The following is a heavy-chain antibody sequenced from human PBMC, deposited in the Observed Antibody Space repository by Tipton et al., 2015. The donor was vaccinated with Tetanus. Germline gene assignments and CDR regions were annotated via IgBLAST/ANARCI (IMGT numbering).Heavy chain of an antibody. CDR3: ARSGGDDSSGYYEPYYFDY. CDR2: ISWNSGST. J-gene: IGHJ4*02. V-gene: IGHV3-9*01. Sequence: SLRLSCAASGFTFDDYAMHWVRQAPGKGLEWVSGISWNSGSTGYADSVKGRFTISRDNAKNSLYLQMNSLRAEDTALYHCARSGGDDSSGYYEPYYFDYWGQGTLVTVSS. CDR1: GFTFDDYA. D-gene: IGHD3-22*01.